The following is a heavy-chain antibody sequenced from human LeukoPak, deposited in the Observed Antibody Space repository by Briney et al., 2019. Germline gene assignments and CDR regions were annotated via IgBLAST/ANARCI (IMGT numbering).Heavy chain of an antibody. CDR2: IIPIFGTA. CDR3: ATDKAVAGILGAFDI. Sequence: ASVKVSCKASGGTFSSYAISWVRQAPGQGLEWMGGIIPIFGTANYAQKFQGRVTITADESTSTAYMELSSLRSEDTAVYYCATDKAVAGILGAFDIWGQGTMVTVSS. CDR1: GGTFSSYA. V-gene: IGHV1-69*13. D-gene: IGHD6-19*01. J-gene: IGHJ3*02.